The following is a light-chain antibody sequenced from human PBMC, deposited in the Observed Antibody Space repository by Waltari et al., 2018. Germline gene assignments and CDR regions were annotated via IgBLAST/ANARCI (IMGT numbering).Light chain of an antibody. Sequence: DVQQIHSPSTLSASVGDRVTITCRASESVKHNLAWYQHQPGKAPKVLVHKASRLESGVASRFSGSGYGTEFTLTISSLEPDDFATYYCHQYNTVPLTFGGGTKVEIK. CDR3: HQYNTVPLT. J-gene: IGKJ4*01. V-gene: IGKV1-5*03. CDR2: KAS. CDR1: ESVKHN.